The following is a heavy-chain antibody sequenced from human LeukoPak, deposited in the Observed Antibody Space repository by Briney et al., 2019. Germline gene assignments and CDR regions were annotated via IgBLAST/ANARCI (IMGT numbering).Heavy chain of an antibody. CDR3: AKDRSLGYCSGGSCPSLVGDY. Sequence: ALRLSFAGPGVPLDDYAMHRGRAASGEGLGWGSGVCWDSGSIGYADSVKGRFTISRDNAKNSLYLQMNSLRAEDTALYYCAKDRSLGYCSGGSCPSLVGDYWGQGTLVTVSS. V-gene: IGHV3-9*01. D-gene: IGHD2-15*01. CDR2: VCWDSGSI. J-gene: IGHJ4*02. CDR1: GVPLDDYA.